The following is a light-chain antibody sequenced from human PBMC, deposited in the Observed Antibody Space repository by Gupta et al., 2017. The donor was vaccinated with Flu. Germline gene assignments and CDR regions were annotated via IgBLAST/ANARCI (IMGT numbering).Light chain of an antibody. J-gene: IGKJ1*01. CDR2: GAS. CDR3: EQYSQWPPT. V-gene: IGKV3-15*01. Sequence: EIVMTQSSATLSVSPGETATLSCRASQSIDNYLAWYQQRPGQAPRLLIHGASTRATGSAARFSGTASGTEFTLSISSLQSEDFAVYYCEQYSQWPPTFGRGTKVEIK. CDR1: QSIDNY.